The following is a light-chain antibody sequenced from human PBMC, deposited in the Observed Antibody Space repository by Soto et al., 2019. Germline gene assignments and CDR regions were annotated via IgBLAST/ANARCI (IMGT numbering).Light chain of an antibody. CDR3: EEYNSYPWT. V-gene: IGKV1-5*03. CDR2: KTS. Sequence: DIQMTQCPSTLSASVGDRVTIACRASQYVSSSLARYQQKPGKAPELLIHKTSILDSGVPSRFSGRASGTEFTLSNSSLQPDDFATYWCEEYNSYPWTFGRGNKVEI. J-gene: IGKJ1*01. CDR1: QYVSSS.